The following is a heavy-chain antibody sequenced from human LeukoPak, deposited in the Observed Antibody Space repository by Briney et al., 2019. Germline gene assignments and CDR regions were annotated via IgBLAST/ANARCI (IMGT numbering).Heavy chain of an antibody. CDR3: ARGAYGDYDY. V-gene: IGHV3-23*01. J-gene: IGHJ4*02. CDR2: ISADASST. CDR1: GFTFSSYA. D-gene: IGHD4-17*01. Sequence: GGSLRLSCAASGFTFSSYAMSWVRQAPGKGLEWVSAISADASSTYYAVSVEGRFTISRYNSKNTLYLQMNSLRADDTAVYYCARGAYGDYDYWGQGTLVTVPS.